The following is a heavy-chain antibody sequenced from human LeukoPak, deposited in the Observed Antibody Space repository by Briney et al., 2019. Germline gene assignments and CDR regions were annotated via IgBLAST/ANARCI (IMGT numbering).Heavy chain of an antibody. D-gene: IGHD2-15*01. V-gene: IGHV1-18*04. CDR1: GYTFTGYY. CDR3: ARGRVGYCSGGSCYDAFDI. J-gene: IGHJ3*02. Sequence: ASVKVSCKASGYTFTGYYMHWVRQAPGQGLEWMGWISAYNGNTNYAQKLQGRVTMTTDTSTSTAYMELRSLRSDDTAVYYCARGRVGYCSGGSCYDAFDIWGQGTMVTVSS. CDR2: ISAYNGNT.